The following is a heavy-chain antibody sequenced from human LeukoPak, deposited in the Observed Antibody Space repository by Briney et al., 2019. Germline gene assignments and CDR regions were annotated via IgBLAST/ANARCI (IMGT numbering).Heavy chain of an antibody. Sequence: SQTLSLTCTVSGDSISSGGYYWSWIRQHPGKGLEWIGYIYYSGSTYYNPSLKSRVTISIDASKNQFSLKLTSVTAADTAVYYCARVAGYSSPFAYWGQGTLVTVSS. CDR1: GDSISSGGYY. J-gene: IGHJ4*02. V-gene: IGHV4-31*03. D-gene: IGHD6-13*01. CDR3: ARVAGYSSPFAY. CDR2: IYYSGST.